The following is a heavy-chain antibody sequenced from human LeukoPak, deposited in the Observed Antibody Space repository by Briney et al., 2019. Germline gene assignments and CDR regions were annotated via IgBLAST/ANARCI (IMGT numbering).Heavy chain of an antibody. CDR2: IWYDGSKK. D-gene: IGHD4-23*01. CDR1: GFTFSSYG. V-gene: IGHV3-33*01. J-gene: IGHJ4*02. Sequence: GRSLRLSCAASGFTFSSYGMHWVRQAPGKELEWVALIWYDGSKKYYADSVKGRFTISRDDSKNTLYLQMNSLRDEDTAVYYCATWRGNSEGYFDNWGQGTLVTVLS. CDR3: ATWRGNSEGYFDN.